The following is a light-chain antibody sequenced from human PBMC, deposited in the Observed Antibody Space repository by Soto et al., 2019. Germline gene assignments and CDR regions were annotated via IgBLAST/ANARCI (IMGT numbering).Light chain of an antibody. CDR2: ELS. CDR1: SSDVDDYKY. J-gene: IGLJ2*01. CDR3: SSYAGSNNLHVV. V-gene: IGLV2-8*01. Sequence: SALTQPPSASGSRGQSVTISCTGISSDVDDYKYVSWYQQHPGKAPKLIIYELSQRPSGVPDRFSGSKSGNAASLTVSGLQADDEADYYCSSYAGSNNLHVVFGGGTKVTVL.